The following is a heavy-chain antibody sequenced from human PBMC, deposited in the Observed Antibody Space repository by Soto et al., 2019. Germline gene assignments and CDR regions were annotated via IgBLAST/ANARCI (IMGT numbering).Heavy chain of an antibody. CDR2: IKQDGSEK. CDR3: ARESNLQPHQQYYYYYYMDV. J-gene: IGHJ6*03. V-gene: IGHV3-7*01. D-gene: IGHD1-1*01. CDR1: GFTFSSYW. Sequence: GGSLRLSCAASGFTFSSYWMSWVRQAPGKGLEWVANIKQDGSEKYYVDSVKGRFTISRDNAKNSLYLQMNSLRAEDTAVYYCARESNLQPHQQYYYYYYMDVWGKGTTVTVSS.